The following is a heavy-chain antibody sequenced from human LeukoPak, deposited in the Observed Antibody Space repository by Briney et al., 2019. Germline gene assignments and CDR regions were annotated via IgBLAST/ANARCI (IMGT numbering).Heavy chain of an antibody. V-gene: IGHV3-9*01. CDR3: AKPGTIAGSWYYFDY. D-gene: IGHD6-13*01. J-gene: IGHJ4*02. CDR1: GFTFDDYA. Sequence: PGGSLRLSCAASGFTFDDYAMHWVRQAPGKGLEWVSGISWNSGSIGYADSVKGRFTISRDNAKNSLYLQMNSLRAEDTALYYCAKPGTIAGSWYYFDYWGQGTLVTVSS. CDR2: ISWNSGSI.